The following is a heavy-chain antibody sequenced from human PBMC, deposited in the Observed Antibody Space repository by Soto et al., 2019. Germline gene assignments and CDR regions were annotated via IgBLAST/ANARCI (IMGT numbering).Heavy chain of an antibody. CDR2: INAYNGNT. Sequence: QVQLVQSGGEVKKPGASVKVSCKASGYTFTKYGISWVRQAPGQGREWMGWINAYNGNTNYAEKLQGRVTINTDTSTSTVYMEPRSLRSDDPAVYFSARSPGYSTIWSQDLEYWGQGTLVTVSS. CDR1: GYTFTKYG. CDR3: ARSPGYSTIWSQDLEY. J-gene: IGHJ4*02. D-gene: IGHD6-13*01. V-gene: IGHV1-18*01.